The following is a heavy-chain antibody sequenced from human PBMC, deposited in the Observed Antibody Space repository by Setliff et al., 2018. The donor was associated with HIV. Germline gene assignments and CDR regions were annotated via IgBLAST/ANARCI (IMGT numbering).Heavy chain of an antibody. CDR2: IFPGDSDT. CDR3: ASLRGDYVGQYYYYMDI. J-gene: IGHJ6*03. D-gene: IGHD4-17*01. V-gene: IGHV5-51*01. CDR1: GFNFNTDW. Sequence: PGESLKISCQGSGFNFNTDWIVWVRQIPGKGLEWMGSIFPGDSDTRYSPSFEDQVTISVDKSISTAYLQWRSLKTSDTAFYHCASLRGDYVGQYYYYMDIWGKGTTVTVSS.